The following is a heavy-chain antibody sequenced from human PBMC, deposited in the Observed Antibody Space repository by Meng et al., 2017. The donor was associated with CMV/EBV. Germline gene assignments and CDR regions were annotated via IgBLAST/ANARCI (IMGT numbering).Heavy chain of an antibody. D-gene: IGHD2-2*02. Sequence: GESLKISCAASGFTFSSYWMSWVRQAPGKGLEWVANIKQDGSEKYYVDSVKGRFTISRDNAKNSLYLQMNSLRAEDTAVYYCARDGGYCSSTSCYNSSSWHLDYWDQGTLVTVSS. J-gene: IGHJ4*02. CDR1: GFTFSSYW. CDR3: ARDGGYCSSTSCYNSSSWHLDY. V-gene: IGHV3-7*01. CDR2: IKQDGSEK.